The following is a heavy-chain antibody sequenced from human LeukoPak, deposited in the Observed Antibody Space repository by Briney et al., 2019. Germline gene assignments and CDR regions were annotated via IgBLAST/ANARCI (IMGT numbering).Heavy chain of an antibody. V-gene: IGHV4-4*07. CDR3: ARTSLLGVVVTALFDY. D-gene: IGHD2-21*02. CDR1: GGSINNYY. J-gene: IGHJ4*02. Sequence: SETLSLTCTVSGGSINNYYWSWIRQPAGKGLEWIGRINASGRTNYNPSLKSRVTMSVDTSKNQFSLKVNSVTAADTAVYYCARTSLLGVVVTALFDYWGQGTLVTVSS. CDR2: INASGRT.